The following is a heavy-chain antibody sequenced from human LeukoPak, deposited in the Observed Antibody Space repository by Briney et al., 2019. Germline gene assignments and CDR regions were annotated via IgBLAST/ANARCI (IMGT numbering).Heavy chain of an antibody. V-gene: IGHV3-21*01. D-gene: IGHD3-10*01. CDR2: ISGAGTFI. Sequence: GGSLRLSCAASGFTFTSYAMNWVRQAPWAGLEWVASISGAGTFIYYADSVKGRFTISRDNTKNSLFLQMNILRVEDTGIYFCARDIPRGSTHLDYWGQGTLVTVSA. CDR1: GFTFTSYA. CDR3: ARDIPRGSTHLDY. J-gene: IGHJ4*02.